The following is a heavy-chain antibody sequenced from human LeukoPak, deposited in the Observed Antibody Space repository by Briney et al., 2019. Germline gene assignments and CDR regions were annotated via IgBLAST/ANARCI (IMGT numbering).Heavy chain of an antibody. Sequence: GGSLRLSCAASGFTFSSYEMNWVRQAPGKGLEWVSYISTSGSTIYYADSVKGRFTISRDNAKNSLYLQMNSLRVEDTAIYYCAKEGLGGGATPFDYWGQGTLVTVSS. CDR2: ISTSGSTI. CDR1: GFTFSSYE. J-gene: IGHJ4*02. V-gene: IGHV3-48*03. D-gene: IGHD1-26*01. CDR3: AKEGLGGGATPFDY.